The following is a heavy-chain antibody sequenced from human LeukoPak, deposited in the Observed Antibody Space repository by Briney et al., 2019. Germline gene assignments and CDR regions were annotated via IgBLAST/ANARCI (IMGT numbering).Heavy chain of an antibody. D-gene: IGHD6-19*01. V-gene: IGHV3-74*01. Sequence: PGGSLRLSCAASGFTFSSYWMHWVRQAPGKGLVWVSRINSDGSSTSYADSVKGRFTISRDNAKNTLYLQMNSLRAEDTAVYYCARADGGWYHCYYYMDVWGKGTTVTVSS. CDR1: GFTFSSYW. CDR2: INSDGSST. J-gene: IGHJ6*03. CDR3: ARADGGWYHCYYYMDV.